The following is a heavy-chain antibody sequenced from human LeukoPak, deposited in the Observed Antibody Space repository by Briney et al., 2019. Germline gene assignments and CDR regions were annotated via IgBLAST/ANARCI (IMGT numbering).Heavy chain of an antibody. V-gene: IGHV1-2*02. CDR3: ARGMEPYYYMDV. D-gene: IGHD1-26*01. CDR1: GYTFTGYY. CDR2: INPNSGDT. Sequence: GASVKVSCKASGYTFTGYYMHWVRQAPGQGLEWMGWINPNSGDTNYAQKFQGRVTMTRDTSISTAYMELSRLRSDDTAVYYCARGMEPYYYMDVWGKGTTVTVSS. J-gene: IGHJ6*03.